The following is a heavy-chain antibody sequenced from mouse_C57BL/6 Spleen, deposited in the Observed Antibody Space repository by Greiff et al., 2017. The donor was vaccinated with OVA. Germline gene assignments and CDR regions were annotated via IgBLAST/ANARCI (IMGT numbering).Heavy chain of an antibody. CDR2: INPSSGYT. J-gene: IGHJ4*01. Sequence: QVQLQQSGAELARPGASVKMSCKASGYTFTSYTMHWVKQRPGQGLEWIGYINPSSGYTKYNQKFKDKATLTADKSSSTAYMQLSSLTSEDSAVYYCARSRDGSSYYAMDYWGQGTSVTVSS. CDR3: ARSRDGSSYYAMDY. D-gene: IGHD1-1*01. CDR1: GYTFTSYT. V-gene: IGHV1-4*01.